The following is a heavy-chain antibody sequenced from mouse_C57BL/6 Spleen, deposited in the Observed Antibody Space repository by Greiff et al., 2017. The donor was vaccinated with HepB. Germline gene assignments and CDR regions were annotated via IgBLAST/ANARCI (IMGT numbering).Heavy chain of an antibody. CDR3: ATAVVEDYAMDY. Sequence: EVQVVESGPGLVKPSQSLSLTCSVTGYSITSGYYWNWIRQFPGNKLEWMGYISYDGSNNYNPSLKNRISITRDTSKNQFFLKLNSVTTEDTATYYCATAVVEDYAMDYWGQGTSVTVSS. J-gene: IGHJ4*01. CDR1: GYSITSGYY. V-gene: IGHV3-6*01. CDR2: ISYDGSN. D-gene: IGHD1-1*01.